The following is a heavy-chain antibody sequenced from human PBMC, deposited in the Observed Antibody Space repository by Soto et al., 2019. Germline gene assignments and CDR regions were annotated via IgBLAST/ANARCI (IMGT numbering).Heavy chain of an antibody. Sequence: ESGGGVVQPGRSLRLSCAASGFTFSSYGMHWVRQAPGKGLEWVAVIWYDGSNKYYADSVKGRFTISRDNSKNTLYLQMNSLRAEDTAVYYCARGMLTSGWYLGYWGQGTLVTVSS. CDR1: GFTFSSYG. CDR2: IWYDGSNK. J-gene: IGHJ4*02. CDR3: ARGMLTSGWYLGY. D-gene: IGHD6-19*01. V-gene: IGHV3-33*01.